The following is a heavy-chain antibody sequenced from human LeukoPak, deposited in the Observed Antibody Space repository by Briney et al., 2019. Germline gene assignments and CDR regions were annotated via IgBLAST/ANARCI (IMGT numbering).Heavy chain of an antibody. CDR3: ARDDSWVWFGELTT. V-gene: IGHV3-74*01. Sequence: PGGSLRLSCAVSGFTFSSFWMHWVRQAPGKGLVWVSHIKSDGISTTYADSVKGRFTISRDNAKNTLYLQMNSLRAEDTAVYYCARDDSWVWFGELTTWGQGTLVTVPS. J-gene: IGHJ4*02. D-gene: IGHD3-10*01. CDR1: GFTFSSFW. CDR2: IKSDGIST.